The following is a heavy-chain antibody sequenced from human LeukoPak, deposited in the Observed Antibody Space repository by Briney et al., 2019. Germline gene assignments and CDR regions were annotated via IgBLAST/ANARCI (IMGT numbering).Heavy chain of an antibody. Sequence: ASVKVSCKASGYTFTSYDINWVRQATGQGLEWMGWMSPNSGNTGYAQKFQGRVTITRNTSISTAYMGLSSLRSEDTAVYYCARGRRGPYCGGDCYGAGFDYWGQGTLVTVSS. CDR3: ARGRRGPYCGGDCYGAGFDY. D-gene: IGHD2-21*02. V-gene: IGHV1-8*03. J-gene: IGHJ4*02. CDR1: GYTFTSYD. CDR2: MSPNSGNT.